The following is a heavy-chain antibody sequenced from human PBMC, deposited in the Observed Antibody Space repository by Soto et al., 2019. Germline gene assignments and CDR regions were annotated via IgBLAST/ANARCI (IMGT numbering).Heavy chain of an antibody. CDR3: ARNSLTGYYNFYYSMDV. CDR2: IYPDDSDT. V-gene: IGHV5-51*01. CDR1: GYSFSSYW. J-gene: IGHJ6*02. Sequence: GESLKISCKSSGYSFSSYWIAWVRLMPGKGLEWMGSIYPDDSDTKYSPSFQGQVTISADKSISAAYLQWSSLKASDTAIYYCARNSLTGYYNFYYSMDVWGQGTTVTVSS. D-gene: IGHD3-9*01.